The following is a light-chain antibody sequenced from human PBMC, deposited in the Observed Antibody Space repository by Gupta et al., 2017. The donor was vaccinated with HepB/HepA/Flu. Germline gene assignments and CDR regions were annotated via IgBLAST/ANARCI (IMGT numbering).Light chain of an antibody. CDR3: SSYAVSSDTYV. Sequence: QSALTQPPSASGSPGQSITISCTGTGSDVGTSNFVSWYQQHHPDTAPKLMIYEVTKRPSGVPERFSGSKSGNTASLTVSGLQAEEEADYYCSSYAVSSDTYVFGTGTKVTVL. CDR2: EVT. CDR1: GSDVGTSNF. J-gene: IGLJ1*01. V-gene: IGLV2-8*01.